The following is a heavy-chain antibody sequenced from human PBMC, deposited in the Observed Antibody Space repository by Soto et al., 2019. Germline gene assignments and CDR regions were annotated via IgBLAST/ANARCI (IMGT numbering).Heavy chain of an antibody. V-gene: IGHV4-59*01. CDR3: ARDNSSGWYIGWFDP. CDR2: IYYSGST. J-gene: IGHJ5*02. Sequence: KASETLSLTCTVSGGSISSYYWSWIRQPPGKGLEWIGYIYYSGSTNYNPSLKSRVTISVDTSKNQFSLKLSSVTAADTAVYYCARDNSSGWYIGWFDPWGQGTLVTV. CDR1: GGSISSYY. D-gene: IGHD6-19*01.